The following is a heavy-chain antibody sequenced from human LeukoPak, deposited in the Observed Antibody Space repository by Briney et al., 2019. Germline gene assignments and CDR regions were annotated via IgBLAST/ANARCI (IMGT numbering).Heavy chain of an antibody. D-gene: IGHD5-18*01. Sequence: ASVKVSCKASGYTFTGYYMHWVRQAPGKGLEWMGGFDPEDGETIYAQKFQGRVTMTEDTSTDTAYMELSSLRSEDTAVYYCARDQDTAMYYYYYGMDVWGQGTTVTVSS. CDR3: ARDQDTAMYYYYYGMDV. J-gene: IGHJ6*02. CDR1: GYTFTGYY. V-gene: IGHV1-24*01. CDR2: FDPEDGET.